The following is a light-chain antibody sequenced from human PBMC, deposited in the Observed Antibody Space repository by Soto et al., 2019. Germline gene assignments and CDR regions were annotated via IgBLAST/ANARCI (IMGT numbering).Light chain of an antibody. Sequence: EIVLTQSPGTLSLSPGERATLSCRASQSVNSYLAWYQQKPGQAPRLLIYDASNRATGIPVRFSGSGSGTDFTLTISSLEPEDLAVYYCPQRSNWPRTFGGGTKVDIK. CDR2: DAS. CDR3: PQRSNWPRT. CDR1: QSVNSY. V-gene: IGKV3-11*01. J-gene: IGKJ4*01.